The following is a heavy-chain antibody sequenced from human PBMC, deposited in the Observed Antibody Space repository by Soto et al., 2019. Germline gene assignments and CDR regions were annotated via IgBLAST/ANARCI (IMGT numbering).Heavy chain of an antibody. CDR3: AKAYSNSWPNDWFDP. Sequence: EVPLLESGGGWLQPGGSLRLSCAASGFTFSSYAMNWVRQAPGKGLEWVSGITGSGAGSYYSDSVKGRFTISRDNSKNTLYLQMNSLRAEDTAVYYCAKAYSNSWPNDWFDPRGQGTLVTVSS. CDR1: GFTFSSYA. D-gene: IGHD6-13*01. J-gene: IGHJ5*02. V-gene: IGHV3-23*01. CDR2: ITGSGAGS.